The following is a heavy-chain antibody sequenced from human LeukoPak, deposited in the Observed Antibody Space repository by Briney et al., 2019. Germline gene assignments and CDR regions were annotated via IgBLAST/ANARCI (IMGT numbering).Heavy chain of an antibody. CDR2: IYYSEST. CDR1: GGSLISTTYY. D-gene: IGHD3-16*02. Sequence: SETLSLTCAVSGGSLISTTYYWGWIRQPPGKGLEWIGSIYYSESTYYNPSLKSRVTVSVDMSKNQFSLQLSSVTAADTAVYYCARAPRTGAWDMITFGGVIVHGDAFDFWGQGTMVTVSS. V-gene: IGHV4-39*07. J-gene: IGHJ3*01. CDR3: ARAPRTGAWDMITFGGVIVHGDAFDF.